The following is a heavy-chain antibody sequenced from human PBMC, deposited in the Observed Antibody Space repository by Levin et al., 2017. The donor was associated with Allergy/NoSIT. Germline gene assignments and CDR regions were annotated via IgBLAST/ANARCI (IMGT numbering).Heavy chain of an antibody. J-gene: IGHJ1*01. D-gene: IGHD4-23*01. CDR2: IWADGSEI. CDR3: ASEILGGTMAFDV. CDR1: GFTLTFYA. V-gene: IGHV3-33*01. Sequence: GGSLRLSCEESGFTLTFYAIHWVRQAPGKGLEWVAMIWADGSEIFYADSVRGRFTISRDNSKNTVFLQMNSLKTEDTAVYFCASEILGGTMAFDVWGRGTLVAVSS.